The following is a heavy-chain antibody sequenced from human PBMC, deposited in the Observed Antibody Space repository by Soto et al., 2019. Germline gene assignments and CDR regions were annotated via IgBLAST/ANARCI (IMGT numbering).Heavy chain of an antibody. V-gene: IGHV4-39*01. CDR3: ARLLVLPLDAFDI. D-gene: IGHD2-15*01. Sequence: PSETLSLTCTVSGGSISSSSYYWGWIRQPPGKGLEWIGSIYYSGSTYYNPSLKSRVTISVDTSKNQFSLKLSSVTAADTAVYYCARLLVLPLDAFDIWGQGTMVTVSS. J-gene: IGHJ3*02. CDR1: GGSISSSSYY. CDR2: IYYSGST.